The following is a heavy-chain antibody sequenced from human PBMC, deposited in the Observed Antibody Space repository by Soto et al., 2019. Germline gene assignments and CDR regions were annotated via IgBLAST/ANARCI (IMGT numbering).Heavy chain of an antibody. Sequence: PSETLSLTCTVSGGSMISYYWSWIRQPPGKGLEWIGYIYYSGSTNYNPSLKSRVTISVDTSNNHFSLKLSSVTAADTAVYYCATLTTNYYGSGSLADYYYYGMDVWGQGTTVTVSS. V-gene: IGHV4-59*01. J-gene: IGHJ6*02. CDR3: ATLTTNYYGSGSLADYYYYGMDV. D-gene: IGHD3-10*01. CDR1: GGSMISYY. CDR2: IYYSGST.